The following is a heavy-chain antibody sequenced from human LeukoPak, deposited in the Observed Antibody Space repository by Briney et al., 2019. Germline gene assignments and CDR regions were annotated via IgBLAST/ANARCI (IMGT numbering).Heavy chain of an antibody. Sequence: GGSLRLSCAASGFTFSSYSMNWVRQAPGKGLEWVSYISSSSSDIYYVDSVKGRFTISRDNAKNSLYLQMNSLRAEDTAVYYCARGRITAGDYWGQGTLVTVSS. V-gene: IGHV3-21*05. CDR3: ARGRITAGDY. D-gene: IGHD6-13*01. CDR2: ISSSSSDI. J-gene: IGHJ4*02. CDR1: GFTFSSYS.